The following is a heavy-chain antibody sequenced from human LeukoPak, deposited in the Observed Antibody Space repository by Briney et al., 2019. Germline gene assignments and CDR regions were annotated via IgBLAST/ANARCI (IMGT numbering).Heavy chain of an antibody. V-gene: IGHV3-23*01. CDR3: AKRYSGSYLLY. CDR1: GFTFSSFA. CDR2: ISGSGGST. J-gene: IGHJ4*02. D-gene: IGHD1-26*01. Sequence: PGGSLRLSCAASGFTFSSFAMSWVLQAPGKGLEWVSAISGSGGSTYYADSVKGRFTISRDNSKNTLYLQMNSLRAEDTAVYYCAKRYSGSYLLYWGQGTLVTVSS.